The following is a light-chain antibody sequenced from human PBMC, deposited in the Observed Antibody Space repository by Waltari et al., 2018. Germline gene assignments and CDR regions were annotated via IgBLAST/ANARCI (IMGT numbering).Light chain of an antibody. Sequence: DIQMTQSPSSLSASVGDRVTITCQASQDISNYLNWYQQKPGKAPKLLIYDASNLETGVPSRFSGSGSGTDFSLTISSLDPEDFAVYYCQQGVTFGGGTRVEIK. J-gene: IGKJ4*01. CDR3: QQGVT. CDR1: QDISNY. V-gene: IGKV1-33*01. CDR2: DAS.